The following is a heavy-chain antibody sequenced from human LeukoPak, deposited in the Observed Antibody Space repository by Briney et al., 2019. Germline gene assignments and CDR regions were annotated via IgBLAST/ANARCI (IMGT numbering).Heavy chain of an antibody. CDR3: ARDDYYDSSGYSQFDY. J-gene: IGHJ4*02. CDR1: GDIFTSYC. CDR2: SNPSGGST. V-gene: IGHV1-46*01. Sequence: ASVMVSCKASGDIFTSYCMDRVRQAPGQGLEWMGISNPSGGSTSYAQKFQGRVTMTTDTSTSTAYMELRSLRSDDTAVYYCARDDYYDSSGYSQFDYWGQGTLVTVSS. D-gene: IGHD3-22*01.